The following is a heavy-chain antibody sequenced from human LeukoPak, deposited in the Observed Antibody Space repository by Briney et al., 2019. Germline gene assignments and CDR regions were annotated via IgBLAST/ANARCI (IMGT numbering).Heavy chain of an antibody. CDR1: GYTFTSYG. V-gene: IGHV1-18*01. CDR2: ISAYNGNT. D-gene: IGHD3-10*01. J-gene: IGHJ5*02. CDR3: ARDRRLLWFGGGNGFDP. Sequence: ASVKVSCKASGYTFTSYGISWVRQAPGQGLEWMGWISAYNGNTNYAQKLQGRVTMTTDTSTSTAYMELRSLRSDDTAVYYCARDRRLLWFGGGNGFDPWGQGTLVTVSS.